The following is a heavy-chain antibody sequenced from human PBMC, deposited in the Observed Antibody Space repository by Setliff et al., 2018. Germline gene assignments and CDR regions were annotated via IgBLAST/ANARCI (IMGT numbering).Heavy chain of an antibody. CDR1: GFTFSDYY. CDR3: AKDTVDDGVWDFDS. J-gene: IGHJ4*02. CDR2: IHWNGGGT. D-gene: IGHD4-17*01. V-gene: IGHV3-20*04. Sequence: PGGSLRLSCAASGFTFSDYYMSWVRQAPGKGLEWVSGIHWNGGGTAYADSVKGRFTISRDNSRRSTYLQIDGVTVDDTAIYYCAKDTVDDGVWDFDSWGQGTLVTVSS.